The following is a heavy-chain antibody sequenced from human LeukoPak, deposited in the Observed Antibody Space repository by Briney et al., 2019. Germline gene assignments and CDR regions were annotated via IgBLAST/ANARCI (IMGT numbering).Heavy chain of an antibody. CDR3: ARVKSHPYYYDSSGYYGY. D-gene: IGHD3-22*01. Sequence: SETLSLTCTVSGGSISSSSYYWGWIRQPPGKGLEWIGSIYYSGSTYYNPSLKSRVTISVDTSKNQFSLKLSSVTAADTAVYYCARVKSHPYYYDSSGYYGYWGQGTLVTVSS. CDR2: IYYSGST. CDR1: GGSISSSSYY. V-gene: IGHV4-39*07. J-gene: IGHJ4*02.